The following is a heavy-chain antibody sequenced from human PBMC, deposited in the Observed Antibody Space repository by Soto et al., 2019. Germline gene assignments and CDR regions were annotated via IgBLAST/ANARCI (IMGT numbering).Heavy chain of an antibody. V-gene: IGHV1-2*04. D-gene: IGHD3-3*01. CDR3: ARSSDYDFWSGLSNNWFDP. J-gene: IGHJ5*02. CDR1: GYTFTGYY. Sequence: ASVKVSCKASGYTFTGYYMHWVRQAPGQGLEWMGWINPNSGGTNYAQKFQGWVTTTRDTSISTAYMELSRLRSDDTAVYYCARSSDYDFWSGLSNNWFDPWGQGTLVTVSS. CDR2: INPNSGGT.